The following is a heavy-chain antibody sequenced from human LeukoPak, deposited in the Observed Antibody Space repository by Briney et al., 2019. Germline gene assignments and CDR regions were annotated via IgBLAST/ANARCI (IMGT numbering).Heavy chain of an antibody. CDR1: GFTFSSYS. CDR2: ISSSRSYI. V-gene: IGHV3-21*01. D-gene: IGHD3-3*01. J-gene: IGHJ4*02. Sequence: GGSLRLSCAASGFTFSSYSMNWVRQAPGEGLEWVSSISSSRSYIYYADSVRGRFTVSRDNAKNSPYLQMNSLRAEDTAVYYCARDVHYDFWTGYYSTWPLGYWGQGTLVTVSS. CDR3: ARDVHYDFWTGYYSTWPLGY.